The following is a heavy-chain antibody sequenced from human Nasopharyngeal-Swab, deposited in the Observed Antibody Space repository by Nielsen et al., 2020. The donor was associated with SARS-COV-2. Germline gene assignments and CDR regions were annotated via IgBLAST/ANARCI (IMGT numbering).Heavy chain of an antibody. CDR3: VKDRRYYDSSGYYDY. CDR2: IIPIFGTA. Sequence: WVRQAPGQGLEWMGGIIPIFGTANYAQKFQGRVTITADESTSTAYMELSSLRAEDTAVYYCVKDRRYYDSSGYYDYWGQGTLVTVSS. J-gene: IGHJ4*02. V-gene: IGHV1-69*01. D-gene: IGHD3-22*01.